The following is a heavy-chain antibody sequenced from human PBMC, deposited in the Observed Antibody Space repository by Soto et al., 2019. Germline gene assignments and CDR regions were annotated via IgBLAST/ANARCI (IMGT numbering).Heavy chain of an antibody. D-gene: IGHD1-26*01. CDR1: GGSISGYY. CDR3: ARYSGTYYVY. J-gene: IGHJ4*02. V-gene: IGHV4-59*01. CDR2: ISYSGST. Sequence: PSETLSLTCTVSGGSISGYYWSWIRQPPGKGLEWIGFISYSGSTSYNPSLKSRITISVDTSKNQFSLKLSSVTAADTAVFYCARYSGTYYVYWGQGTLVTVS.